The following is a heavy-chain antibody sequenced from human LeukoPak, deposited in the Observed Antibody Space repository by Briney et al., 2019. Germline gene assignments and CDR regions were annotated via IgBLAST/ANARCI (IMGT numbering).Heavy chain of an antibody. J-gene: IGHJ4*02. CDR1: GFTFSSYA. CDR3: AKGSLYYYDSGGYRYFDY. CDR2: VSGSGGST. V-gene: IGHV3-23*01. D-gene: IGHD3-22*01. Sequence: GGSLRLSCAASGFTFSSYAMSWVRQAPGKGLEWVSSVSGSGGSTYYADSVKGRFTISRDNSKNTLYLQMNSLRAEGTAVYYCAKGSLYYYDSGGYRYFDYWGQGTLVTVSS.